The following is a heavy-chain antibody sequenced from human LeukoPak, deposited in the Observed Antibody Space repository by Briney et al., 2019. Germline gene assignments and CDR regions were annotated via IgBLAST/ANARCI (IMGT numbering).Heavy chain of an antibody. CDR1: GFTFSSYG. V-gene: IGHV3-30*03. J-gene: IGHJ3*01. CDR2: ISYNGHNK. CDR3: ARAPDYDYVWGNYRL. D-gene: IGHD3-16*02. Sequence: GGSLRLSCAASGFTFSSYGMHWVRQAPGKGLEWVAVISYNGHNKYSADSVKGRFTISRDNSKNTLYLQMNSLRAEDTAVYYCARAPDYDYVWGNYRLWGQGTMVTVSS.